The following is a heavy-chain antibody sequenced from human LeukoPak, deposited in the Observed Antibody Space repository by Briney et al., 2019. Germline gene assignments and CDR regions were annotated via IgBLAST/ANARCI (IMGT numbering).Heavy chain of an antibody. CDR1: GGSMTYYY. D-gene: IGHD3-22*01. Sequence: PSETLSLTCTVSGGSMTYYYWAWIRQPPGKTLEWIGYTYYSGRTDYNPSLKGRVSISVDRSRSSNQFSLTLSSVTAAGTAVYYCARVSSVITTSFDYWGQGILVTVSS. J-gene: IGHJ4*02. CDR3: ARVSSVITTSFDY. CDR2: TYYSGRT. V-gene: IGHV4-59*01.